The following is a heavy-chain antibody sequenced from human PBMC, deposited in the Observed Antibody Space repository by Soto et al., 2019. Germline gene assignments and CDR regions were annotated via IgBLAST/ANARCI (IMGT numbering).Heavy chain of an antibody. V-gene: IGHV4-34*01. J-gene: IGHJ3*02. CDR2: INHSGST. CDR1: GGSFSGYY. D-gene: IGHD3-3*01. CDR3: ARVLYDFWSGYYTPDIHSAFDI. Sequence: QVQLQQWGAGLLKPSETLSLTCAVYGGSFSGYYWSWIRQPPGKGLEWIGEINHSGSTNYNPSLKSRVTISVDTSKNQFSLKLSSVTAADTAVYYCARVLYDFWSGYYTPDIHSAFDIWGQGTMVTVSS.